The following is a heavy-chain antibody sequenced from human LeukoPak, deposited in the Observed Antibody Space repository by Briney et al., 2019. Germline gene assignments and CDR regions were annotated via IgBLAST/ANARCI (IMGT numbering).Heavy chain of an antibody. CDR1: GFTFSSYA. J-gene: IGHJ3*02. CDR2: ISGSGGST. Sequence: GSLRLSCAASGFTFSSYAMSWVRQAPGKGLEWVSAISGSGGSTYYADSVKGRFTISRDNSKNTLYLQMNSLRAEDTAVYYCATRQHIVVVEGAFDIWGQGTMVTVSS. D-gene: IGHD2-21*01. V-gene: IGHV3-23*01. CDR3: ATRQHIVVVEGAFDI.